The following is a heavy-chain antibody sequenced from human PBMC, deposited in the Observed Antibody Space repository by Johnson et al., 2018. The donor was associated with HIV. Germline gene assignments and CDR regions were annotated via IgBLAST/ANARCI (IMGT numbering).Heavy chain of an antibody. CDR1: RIFFDDYG. CDR2: TPGGDGGT. Sequence: EVQLVESGGGVVRPGGSLRLSCADSRIFFDDYGMSGVRQSPGKGLEWVSHTPGGDGGTSFADSVRGRYIISRDNSKNTLYLQMNSLRAADTAVYYCAKAPLDLIGDPVSFDIWGQGTMVTVSS. V-gene: IGHV3-23*04. J-gene: IGHJ3*02. D-gene: IGHD2-21*01. CDR3: AKAPLDLIGDPVSFDI.